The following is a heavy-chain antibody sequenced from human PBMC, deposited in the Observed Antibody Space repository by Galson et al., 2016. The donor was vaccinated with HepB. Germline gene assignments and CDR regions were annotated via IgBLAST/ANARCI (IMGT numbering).Heavy chain of an antibody. CDR2: ISTSGDHT. CDR1: GFTFTNYA. D-gene: IGHD2-15*01. V-gene: IGHV3-23*01. J-gene: IGHJ4*02. Sequence: SLRLSCAASGFTFTNYAMSWVRQAPGKGLEWVSIISTSGDHTYYADSVKGRFTISRDNSKNTLSLQMNSLRAEDTAIYYCAKRDILVVGAALPAFDYWGQGTLVTVSS. CDR3: AKRDILVVGAALPAFDY.